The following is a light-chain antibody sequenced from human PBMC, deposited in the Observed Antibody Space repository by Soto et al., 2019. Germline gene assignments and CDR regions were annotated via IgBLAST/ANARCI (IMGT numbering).Light chain of an antibody. V-gene: IGKV3-11*01. CDR3: QQHINWPLT. J-gene: IGKJ4*01. CDR2: EVS. Sequence: EIVLTQSPATLSLSPGERATLSCRASQTVSSSLAWYQQKPGQAPRLLIYEVSNSATGIPARFSGSGSGADCTLTISSLEPGDFSLYYCQQHINWPLTFGGGTKV. CDR1: QTVSSS.